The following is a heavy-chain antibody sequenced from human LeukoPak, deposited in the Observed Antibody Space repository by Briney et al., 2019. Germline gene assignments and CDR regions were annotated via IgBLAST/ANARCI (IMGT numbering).Heavy chain of an antibody. D-gene: IGHD6-13*01. V-gene: IGHV1-18*01. CDR1: GYTFTSYG. J-gene: IGHJ5*02. CDR2: ISAYNGNT. CDR3: ARGKRIAAYWFDP. Sequence: ASVKVSCKASGYTFTSYGISWVRQAPGQGLEWMGWISAYNGNTNYAQKFQGRVTITRNTSISTAYMELSSLRSEDTAVYYCARGKRIAAYWFDPWGQGTLVTVSS.